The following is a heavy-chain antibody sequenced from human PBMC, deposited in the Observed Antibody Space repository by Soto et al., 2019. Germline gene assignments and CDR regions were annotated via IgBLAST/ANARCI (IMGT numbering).Heavy chain of an antibody. CDR3: ARAYYDSSGYYLYYYYGMDV. V-gene: IGHV1-8*01. J-gene: IGHJ6*02. D-gene: IGHD3-22*01. CDR1: GYTFASYD. Sequence: ASVKVSCKASGYTFASYDINWVRQATGQGLEWMGWMNPNSGNTGYAQKFQGRVTMTRNTSISTAYMELSSLRSEDTAVYYCARAYYDSSGYYLYYYYGMDVWGQGTTVTVSS. CDR2: MNPNSGNT.